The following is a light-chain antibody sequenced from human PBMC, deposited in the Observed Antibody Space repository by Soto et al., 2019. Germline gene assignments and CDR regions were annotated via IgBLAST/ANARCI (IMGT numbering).Light chain of an antibody. CDR3: CSYAGSPRYV. CDR1: SSDVGGYNY. Sequence: QSALTQPRSVSGSPGQSVTISCTGTSSDVGGYNYVSCYQQHPGKAPKVMIYDVSERPSGVPDRFSGSKSGNTASLTISGLQAGDEADYHCCSYAGSPRYVLGNGTKLTVL. CDR2: DVS. V-gene: IGLV2-11*01. J-gene: IGLJ1*01.